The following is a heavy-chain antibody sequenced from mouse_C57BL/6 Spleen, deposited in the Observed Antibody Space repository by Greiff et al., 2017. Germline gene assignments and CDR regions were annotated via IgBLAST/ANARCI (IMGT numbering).Heavy chain of an antibody. CDR3: ARKGAMVTRAWFGD. CDR1: GYTFTSYW. V-gene: IGHV1-50*01. Sequence: QVQLQQPGAELVKPGASVKLSCKASGYTFTSYWMQWVKQRPGQGLEWIGEIDPSDSYTNYNQKFKGKATLTVDTSSSTAYMQLSSRTSEASAVYYCARKGAMVTRAWFGDWGQGTLVTVSA. D-gene: IGHD2-2*01. CDR2: IDPSDSYT. J-gene: IGHJ3*01.